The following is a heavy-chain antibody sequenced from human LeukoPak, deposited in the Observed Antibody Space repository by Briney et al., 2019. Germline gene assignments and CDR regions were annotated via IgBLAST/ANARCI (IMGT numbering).Heavy chain of an antibody. D-gene: IGHD1-26*01. Sequence: PSEXXSLTCAVYGGSFSGYYWSWIRQPPGKGLEWIGEINHSGSTNYNPSLTSRVTISVDTSKNQFSLKLSSVTAADTAVYYCATDVGALDYWGQGTLVTVSS. CDR3: ATDVGALDY. V-gene: IGHV4-34*01. CDR1: GGSFSGYY. J-gene: IGHJ4*02. CDR2: INHSGST.